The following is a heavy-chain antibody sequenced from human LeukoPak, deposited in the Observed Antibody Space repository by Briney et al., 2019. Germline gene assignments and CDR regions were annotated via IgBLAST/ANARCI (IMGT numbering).Heavy chain of an antibody. V-gene: IGHV3-30*02. Sequence: GGSLRLSCAASGFTFSSYGMHWVRQAPGKGLEWVAFIRYDGSNKYYADSVKGRFTISRDNSKNTLYLQMNSLRAEDTAVYYCAKGPFVVVVPAAIPTFDYWGHGTLVTVSS. J-gene: IGHJ4*01. CDR3: AKGPFVVVVPAAIPTFDY. CDR2: IRYDGSNK. D-gene: IGHD2-2*01. CDR1: GFTFSSYG.